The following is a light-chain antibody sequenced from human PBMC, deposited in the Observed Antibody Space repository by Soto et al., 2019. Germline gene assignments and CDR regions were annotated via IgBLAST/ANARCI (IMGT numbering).Light chain of an antibody. Sequence: EFVLTQSPGTLSLSPGERATLSCRASQSVSATYLAWYQQKPGQAPRLLIYGASTRATGIPARFSGSGSGTEFTLTINSLQSEDFAVYYCQQYNNWPPVTFGQGTKVDIK. CDR1: QSVSATY. V-gene: IGKV3-15*01. J-gene: IGKJ1*01. CDR3: QQYNNWPPVT. CDR2: GAS.